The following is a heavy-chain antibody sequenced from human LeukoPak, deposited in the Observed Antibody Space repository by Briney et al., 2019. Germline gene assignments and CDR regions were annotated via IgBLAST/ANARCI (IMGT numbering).Heavy chain of an antibody. CDR2: IKQDGSEK. Sequence: GGSLRLSCAASGFTFSNYWMSWVRQAPGKGLEWVANIKQDGSEKYYVDSVKGRFTVSRDNAKNSLYLQMNSLRVEDTALYYCARSFMGTLDFDYWGQGTLVTVSS. J-gene: IGHJ4*02. D-gene: IGHD4-23*01. CDR1: GFTFSNYW. V-gene: IGHV3-7*01. CDR3: ARSFMGTLDFDY.